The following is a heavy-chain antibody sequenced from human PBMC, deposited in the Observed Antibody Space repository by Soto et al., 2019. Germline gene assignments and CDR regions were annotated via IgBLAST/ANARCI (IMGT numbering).Heavy chain of an antibody. J-gene: IGHJ6*02. Sequence: QVQLQESGPGLVKPSETLSLTCTVSGAPITTTKWWAWVRLPPGKGLEWIGELSRGDERSSNPSLEGRFTMSLDKSINLFSLKLTSVTAADTAIYYCATQTISYTWGVWGRGTSVTVSS. D-gene: IGHD3-16*01. CDR2: LSRGDER. V-gene: IGHV4-4*02. CDR1: GAPITTTKW. CDR3: ATQTISYTWGV.